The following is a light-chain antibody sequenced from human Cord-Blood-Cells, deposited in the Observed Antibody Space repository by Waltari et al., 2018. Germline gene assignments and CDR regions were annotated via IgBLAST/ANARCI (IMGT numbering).Light chain of an antibody. J-gene: IGLJ7*01. V-gene: IGLV2-11*01. Sequence: QSALTQPRSVSGSPGQSVTISCTGTSSDVGGYNYVSWYQQHPGKAPKLMIYDVSRRPSGFPGRFAGSKSGNTASRTISGLQAEDEADYYCCSYAGSYTYAVFGGGTQLTVL. CDR2: DVS. CDR1: SSDVGGYNY. CDR3: CSYAGSYTYAV.